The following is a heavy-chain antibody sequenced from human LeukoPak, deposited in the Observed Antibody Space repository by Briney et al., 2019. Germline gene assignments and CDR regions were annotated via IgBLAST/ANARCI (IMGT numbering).Heavy chain of an antibody. CDR1: GFTFSTYD. Sequence: PGGSLRLSCAASGFTFSTYDMNWVRQAPGKGLEWVSYISGSSTIIYYADSVKGRFTVSRDEAKNSMYLQMNSLGDEDTAVYYCARDAGSSWYWGALDIWGQGTVVTVSS. CDR3: ARDAGSSWYWGALDI. J-gene: IGHJ3*02. D-gene: IGHD6-13*01. CDR2: ISGSSTII. V-gene: IGHV3-48*02.